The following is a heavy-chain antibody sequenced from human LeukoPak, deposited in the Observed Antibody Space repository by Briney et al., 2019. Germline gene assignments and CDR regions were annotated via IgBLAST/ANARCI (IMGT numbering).Heavy chain of an antibody. J-gene: IGHJ4*02. CDR1: GGSISSGGYY. Sequence: SETLSLTCTVSGGSISSGGYYWSWIRQHPGKGLEWIGYIYYSGSTYYNPSLKSRVTISVDTSKNQFSLKLSSVTAADTAVYYCARANYDFWSGYYLDYWGQGTLVTVSS. CDR3: ARANYDFWSGYYLDY. D-gene: IGHD3-3*01. CDR2: IYYSGST. V-gene: IGHV4-31*03.